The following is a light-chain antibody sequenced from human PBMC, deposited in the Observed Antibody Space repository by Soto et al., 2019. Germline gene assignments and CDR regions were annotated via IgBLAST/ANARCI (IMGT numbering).Light chain of an antibody. CDR3: SSYSSSSTLVV. J-gene: IGLJ2*01. V-gene: IGLV2-14*03. CDR2: DVS. CDR1: SSDVGGYDY. Sequence: QSVLTQPASESGSPGQSITISCTGTSSDVGGYDYVSWYQQYPGKAPKLMIYDVSNRPSGVSNRFSGSKSGNTASLTISGLQAEDEADYYCSSYSSSSTLVVFGGGTKLTVL.